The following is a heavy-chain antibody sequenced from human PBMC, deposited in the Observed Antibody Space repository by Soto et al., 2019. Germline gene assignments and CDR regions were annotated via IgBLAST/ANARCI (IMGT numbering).Heavy chain of an antibody. CDR3: ARDAELRFLEWQQHYYYYYMDV. J-gene: IGHJ6*03. V-gene: IGHV3-21*01. CDR1: GFTFSSYS. Sequence: PGGSLSLSCAASGFTFSSYSMNWVRQAPGKGLEWVSSISSSSSYIYYADSVKGRFTISRDNAKNSLYLQMNSLRAGDTAVYYCARDAELRFLEWQQHYYYYYMDVWGKGTTVTVSS. CDR2: ISSSSSYI. D-gene: IGHD3-3*01.